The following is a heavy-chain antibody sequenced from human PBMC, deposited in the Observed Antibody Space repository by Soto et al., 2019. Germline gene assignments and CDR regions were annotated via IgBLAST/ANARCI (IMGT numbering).Heavy chain of an antibody. D-gene: IGHD5-12*01. CDR1: GFTFSSYS. V-gene: IGHV3-21*01. CDR3: ARTSLRFRGPYYFDY. CDR2: ISSSSSYI. J-gene: IGHJ4*02. Sequence: GGSLRLSCAASGFTFSSYSMNWVRQAPGKGLEWVSSISSSSSYIYYADSVKGRFTISRDSAKNSLYLQMNSLRAEDTAVYYCARTSLRFRGPYYFDYWGQGTLVTVSS.